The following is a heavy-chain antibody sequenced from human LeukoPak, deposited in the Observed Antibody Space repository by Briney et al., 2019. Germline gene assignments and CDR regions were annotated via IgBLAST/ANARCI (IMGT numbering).Heavy chain of an antibody. J-gene: IGHJ6*03. D-gene: IGHD5-18*01. V-gene: IGHV1-69*13. Sequence: GASVKVSCKATGYTFTSYAMNWVRQAPGQGLEWMGGIIPIFGTANYAQKFQGRVTITADESTSTAYMELSSLRSEDTAVYYCAREPGYSYGFYYMDVWGKGTTVTVSS. CDR3: AREPGYSYGFYYMDV. CDR1: GYTFTSYA. CDR2: IIPIFGTA.